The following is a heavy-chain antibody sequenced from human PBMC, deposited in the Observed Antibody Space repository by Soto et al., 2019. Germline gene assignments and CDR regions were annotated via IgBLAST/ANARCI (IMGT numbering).Heavy chain of an antibody. CDR2: ISFDGTKK. Sequence: GGSLRLSCSASGFTFNIYALRWFRQAPGKGLEWVAVISFDGTKKYYSDSVKGRFTISRDNLKNTLYLQMSNLRVEDAALYFCAREDDYGYRYINYGLDVWGQGTTVTV. CDR3: AREDDYGYRYINYGLDV. J-gene: IGHJ6*02. V-gene: IGHV3-30-3*01. CDR1: GFTFNIYA. D-gene: IGHD4-17*01.